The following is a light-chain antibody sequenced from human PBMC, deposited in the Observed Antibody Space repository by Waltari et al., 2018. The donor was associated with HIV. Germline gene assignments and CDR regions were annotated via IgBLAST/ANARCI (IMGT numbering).Light chain of an antibody. CDR1: SSDVRSYNL. CDR2: EVS. CDR3: CSYAGSSTYV. J-gene: IGLJ1*01. V-gene: IGLV2-23*02. Sequence: QSALTQPASMSGSPGQSITLSCTGTSSDVRSYNLVSWYQQHPGKAPKLMIYEVSKRPSGVSNRFSGSKSGNTASLTISGLQAEDEADYYCCSYAGSSTYVFGTGTKVTVL.